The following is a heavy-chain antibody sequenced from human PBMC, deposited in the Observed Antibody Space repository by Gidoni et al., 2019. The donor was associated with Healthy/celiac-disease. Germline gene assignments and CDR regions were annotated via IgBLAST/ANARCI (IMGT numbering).Heavy chain of an antibody. CDR3: ARDGCGGDCYSHYYGRDV. CDR2: IIPIVGTA. D-gene: IGHD2-21*02. J-gene: IGHJ6*02. Sequence: QVQLVQSGAEVKMPGSSVKVSCKASGGTFSSYAISWVRQAPGQGLEWMGGIIPIVGTANYAQKFQGRVTITADESTSTAYMELSSLRSEDTAVYYCARDGCGGDCYSHYYGRDVWGQGTTVTVSS. CDR1: GGTFSSYA. V-gene: IGHV1-69*01.